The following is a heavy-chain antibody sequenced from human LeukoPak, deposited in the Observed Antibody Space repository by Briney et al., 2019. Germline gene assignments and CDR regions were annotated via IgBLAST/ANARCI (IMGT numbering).Heavy chain of an antibody. V-gene: IGHV4-39*01. Sequence: SETLSLTCTVSGGSISSGTFYWGWIRQPPGKGLEWIGSIYYSGTTYYNPSLKSRVTISADTSKNQFSLKLTSVTAADRAVYYCARHKGSGTEFYYGLDVWGQGTTVTVSS. CDR1: GGSISSGTFY. CDR3: ARHKGSGTEFYYGLDV. J-gene: IGHJ6*02. CDR2: IYYSGTT. D-gene: IGHD3-10*01.